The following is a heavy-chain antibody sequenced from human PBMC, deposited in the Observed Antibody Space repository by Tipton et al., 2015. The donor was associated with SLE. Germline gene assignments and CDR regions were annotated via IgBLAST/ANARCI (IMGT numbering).Heavy chain of an antibody. CDR3: ARGDGVVPGAPFGWDFDS. Sequence: QVQLVQSGPEVKKPGASVKVSCKASGYTFTRYGINWVRQAPGQGLEWMGWISAYNNYTNYGQKVQGRVIMTTDTSTTTAYMELMSLRYDDTAVYYCARGDGVVPGAPFGWDFDSWGQGTLVTVSS. CDR1: GYTFTRYG. J-gene: IGHJ4*02. D-gene: IGHD2-2*01. V-gene: IGHV1-18*01. CDR2: ISAYNNYT.